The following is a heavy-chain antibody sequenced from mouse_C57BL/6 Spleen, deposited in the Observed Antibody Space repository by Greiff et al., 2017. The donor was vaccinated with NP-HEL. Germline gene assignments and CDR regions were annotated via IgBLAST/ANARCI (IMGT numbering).Heavy chain of an antibody. CDR1: GFSLTSYG. V-gene: IGHV2-5*01. J-gene: IGHJ4*01. Sequence: VKLQESGPGLVQPSQSLSITCTVSGFSLTSYGVHWVRQSPGKGLEWLGVIWRGGSTDYNAAFMSRLSITKDNSKSQVFFKMTSLQADDTAIYYCAITAQAIAMDYWGQGTSVTVSS. CDR3: AITAQAIAMDY. CDR2: IWRGGST. D-gene: IGHD3-2*02.